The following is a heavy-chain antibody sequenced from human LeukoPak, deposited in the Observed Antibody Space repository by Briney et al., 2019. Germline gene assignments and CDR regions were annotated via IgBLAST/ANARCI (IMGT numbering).Heavy chain of an antibody. CDR2: MNPNSRNT. Sequence: GASVKVSCKASGYTFTSYDINWMRQATGQGIEWMGWMNPNSRNTCYEQKFQGRVTMTRNTSISTAYMELSSLRSDDTAVYYCARDRYDYVWGSYRYSPEQYDYWGQGTLVTVSS. CDR1: GYTFTSYD. D-gene: IGHD3-16*02. V-gene: IGHV1-8*01. CDR3: ARDRYDYVWGSYRYSPEQYDY. J-gene: IGHJ4*02.